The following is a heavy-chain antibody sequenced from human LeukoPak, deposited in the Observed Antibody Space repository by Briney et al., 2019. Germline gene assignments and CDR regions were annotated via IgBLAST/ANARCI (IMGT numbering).Heavy chain of an antibody. V-gene: IGHV3-23*01. CDR3: AKDQARIQLWPDLFDY. J-gene: IGHJ4*02. CDR1: GFTFSSHA. CDR2: ISGSGGST. D-gene: IGHD5-18*01. Sequence: GGSLRLSCAASGFTFSSHAMSWVRQAPGKGLEWVSAISGSGGSTYYADSVKGRFTISRDNSKNTLYLQMNSLRAEDTAVYYCAKDQARIQLWPDLFDYWGQGTLVTVSS.